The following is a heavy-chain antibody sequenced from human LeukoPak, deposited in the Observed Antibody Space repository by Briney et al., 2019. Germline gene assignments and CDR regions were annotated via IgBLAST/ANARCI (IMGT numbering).Heavy chain of an antibody. CDR2: ISYSGST. J-gene: IGHJ4*02. Sequence: PSETLSLTCTASGGSISSYYWNWIRQPPGKGLEWIGYISYSGSTNYNPSLKSRVTISLDTSKNQFSLKLRSVTAADTAVYYCARGFDSKSTYFDYWGQGTLVTVSS. CDR3: ARGFDSKSTYFDY. CDR1: GGSISSYY. V-gene: IGHV4-59*01. D-gene: IGHD5-12*01.